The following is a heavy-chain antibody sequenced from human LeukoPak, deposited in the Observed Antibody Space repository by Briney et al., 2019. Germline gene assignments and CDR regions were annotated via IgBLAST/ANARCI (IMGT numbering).Heavy chain of an antibody. CDR2: ISSSSSYI. D-gene: IGHD1-26*01. J-gene: IGHJ5*02. CDR3: ARGILVGATIT. CDR1: GFTFSSYS. V-gene: IGHV3-21*01. Sequence: GSLRLSCAASGFTFSSYSMNWVRQAPGKGLEWVSSISSSSSYIYYADSVKGRFTISRDNAKNSLYLQMNSLRAEDTAVYYCARGILVGATITWGQGTLVTVSS.